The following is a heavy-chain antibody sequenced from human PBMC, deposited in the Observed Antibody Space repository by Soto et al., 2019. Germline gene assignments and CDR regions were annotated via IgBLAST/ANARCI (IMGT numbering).Heavy chain of an antibody. CDR3: ARDRGSGFGGYYYGMDV. Sequence: QVQLVQSEAEVKKPGASVKVSCKASGYTFTNNAMHWVRQAPGQRLEWMGWINTGNGDTKYSQNFQGRVPITRDTSASTAYMELSSLRSEDTAVYYCARDRGSGFGGYYYGMDVWGQGTTVTVSS. CDR2: INTGNGDT. J-gene: IGHJ6*02. D-gene: IGHD3-3*01. V-gene: IGHV1-3*04. CDR1: GYTFTNNA.